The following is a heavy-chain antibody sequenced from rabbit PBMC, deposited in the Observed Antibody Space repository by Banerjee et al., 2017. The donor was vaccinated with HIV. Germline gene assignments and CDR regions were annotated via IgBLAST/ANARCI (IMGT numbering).Heavy chain of an antibody. CDR2: IVTSTGST. CDR3: ARDGGSSVYTQYYFNL. J-gene: IGHJ4*01. D-gene: IGHD8-1*01. V-gene: IGHV1S43*01. Sequence: QEQLKESGGGLVQPEGSLTLTCKASGIDFSNHYYMCWVRQAPGKGLELIACIVTSTGSTWYASWVNGRFTISRSTSLNTVTLQMTSLTAADTATYFCARDGGSSVYTQYYFNLWGPGTLVT. CDR1: GIDFSNHYY.